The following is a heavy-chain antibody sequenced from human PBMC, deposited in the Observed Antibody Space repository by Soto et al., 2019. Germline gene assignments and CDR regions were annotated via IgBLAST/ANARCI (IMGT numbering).Heavy chain of an antibody. CDR1: GFRNYG. J-gene: IGHJ4*02. CDR2: IWHDGSKK. V-gene: IGHV3-33*01. D-gene: IGHD3-10*01. CDR3: ARDRGDFGSGGSFFDY. Sequence: QVQLVVSGGGVVQPGRSLRLSCAASGFRNYGMHWVRQAPGKGLEWVALIWHDGSKKHYAGSVKGRFTISRDDSKNTVDLQMNSLRADDTAVYYCARDRGDFGSGGSFFDYWGQGTLVTVSS.